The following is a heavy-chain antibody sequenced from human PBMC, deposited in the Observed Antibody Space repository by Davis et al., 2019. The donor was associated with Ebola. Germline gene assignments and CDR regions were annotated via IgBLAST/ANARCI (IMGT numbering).Heavy chain of an antibody. J-gene: IGHJ4*02. CDR1: GYSFTNHW. CDR3: VRRPSLAGAPTDY. Sequence: GESLKISCKTSGYSFTNHWIDWVRQMPGMGLEWMGIIFPGDSDTRYSPSFQGQVTISADKSISTAYLQWSSLKASDSAMYYCVRRPSLAGAPTDYWGQGTLVTVSS. D-gene: IGHD1-26*01. CDR2: IFPGDSDT. V-gene: IGHV5-51*01.